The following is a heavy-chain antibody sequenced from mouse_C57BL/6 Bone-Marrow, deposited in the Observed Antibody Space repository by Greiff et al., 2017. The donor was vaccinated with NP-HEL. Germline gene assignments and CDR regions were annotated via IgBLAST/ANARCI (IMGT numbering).Heavy chain of an antibody. CDR3: ARRYYSNLWYFDV. D-gene: IGHD2-5*01. J-gene: IGHJ1*03. V-gene: IGHV1-81*01. CDR1: GYTFPSYG. CDR2: IYPRSGTT. Sequence: QVQLQQSGAELARPGASVKLSCKASGYTFPSYGISWVKQRTGQGLEWIGEIYPRSGTTYYNEKFKGKATLTADNSSSTAYMELRSLTSEDSAVYFCARRYYSNLWYFDVWGTGTTVTVSS.